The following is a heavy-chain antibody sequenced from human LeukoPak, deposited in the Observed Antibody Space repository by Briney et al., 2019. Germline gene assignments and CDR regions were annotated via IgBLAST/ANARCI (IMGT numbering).Heavy chain of an antibody. J-gene: IGHJ4*02. Sequence: ASVKVSCKASGYTFTGYYMHWVRQAPGQGLEWMGWINPNSGGTDYAQKFQGRVTMTRDTSISTAYMELNRLRSVDTAVYYCARDIARTSHFDYWGQGTLVTVSS. D-gene: IGHD1-1*01. CDR1: GYTFTGYY. V-gene: IGHV1-2*02. CDR3: ARDIARTSHFDY. CDR2: INPNSGGT.